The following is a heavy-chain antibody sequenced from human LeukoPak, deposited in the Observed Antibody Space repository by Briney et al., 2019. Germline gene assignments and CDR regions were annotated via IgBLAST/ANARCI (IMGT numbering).Heavy chain of an antibody. CDR2: INAGNGNT. V-gene: IGHV1-3*01. J-gene: IGHJ4*02. Sequence: GASVKVSCKASGYTFTSYAMHWVRQAPGQRLEWMGWINAGNGNTKYSQKFQGRVTMTRNTSISTAYMELSSLRSEDTAVYYCARGFSTAYGSGFWGQGTLVTVSS. D-gene: IGHD3-10*01. CDR3: ARGFSTAYGSGF. CDR1: GYTFTSYA.